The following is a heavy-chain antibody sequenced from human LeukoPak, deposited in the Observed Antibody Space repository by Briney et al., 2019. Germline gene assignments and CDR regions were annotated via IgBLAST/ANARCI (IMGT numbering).Heavy chain of an antibody. D-gene: IGHD5-24*01. CDR2: ISSDTNTK. Sequence: GRSLRLSCAASGFTFSDYALHWVRQAPGKGLEWVAFISSDTNTKYADSVKGRFAISRDNAKSTLFLQMSSLRTEDTAVYYCARDFKPEDGYNTYYFDYWGQGTLVTVSS. CDR3: ARDFKPEDGYNTYYFDY. J-gene: IGHJ4*02. V-gene: IGHV3-30*09. CDR1: GFTFSDYA.